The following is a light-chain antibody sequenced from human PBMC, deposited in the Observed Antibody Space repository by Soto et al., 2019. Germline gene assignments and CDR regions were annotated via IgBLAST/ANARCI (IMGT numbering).Light chain of an antibody. CDR2: GNN. J-gene: IGLJ2*01. CDR1: GSSIGTNT. V-gene: IGLV1-44*01. Sequence: QLVLTQPPSASGTPGQRVTISCSGSGSSIGTNTVNWYRQLPGTAPKLLIYGNNQRPSGVPDRFSGSKSGTSASLGISGLQSEDEADYYCAAWDGSLNNVLFGGGTQLTVL. CDR3: AAWDGSLNNVL.